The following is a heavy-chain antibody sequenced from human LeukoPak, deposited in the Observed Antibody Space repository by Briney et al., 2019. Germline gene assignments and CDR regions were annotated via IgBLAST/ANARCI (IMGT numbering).Heavy chain of an antibody. CDR3: ARNIRFGGNYYFDY. CDR1: GYTFTSYD. J-gene: IGHJ4*02. Sequence: SVKVSCKASGYTFTSYDMHWVRQAPGQGLEWMGGIIPIFGTANYAQKFQGRFTITADESTSTAYMELSSLKSEDTAVYYCARNIRFGGNYYFDYWGQGTLVTVSS. CDR2: IIPIFGTA. V-gene: IGHV1-69*13. D-gene: IGHD3-16*01.